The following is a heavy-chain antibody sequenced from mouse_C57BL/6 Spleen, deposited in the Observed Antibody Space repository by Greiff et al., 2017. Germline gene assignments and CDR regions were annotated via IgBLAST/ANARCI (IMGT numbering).Heavy chain of an antibody. V-gene: IGHV1-50*01. CDR1: GYTFTSYW. Sequence: QVQLQQPGAELVKPGASVKLSCKASGYTFTSYWMQWVKQRPGQGLEWIGEIDPSDSYTNYNQKFTGKATLTVDTSSSTAYMQLSSLTSEDSAVYYCARGGYERDYFAMDYWGQGTSVTVSS. CDR3: ARGGYERDYFAMDY. D-gene: IGHD2-2*01. J-gene: IGHJ4*01. CDR2: IDPSDSYT.